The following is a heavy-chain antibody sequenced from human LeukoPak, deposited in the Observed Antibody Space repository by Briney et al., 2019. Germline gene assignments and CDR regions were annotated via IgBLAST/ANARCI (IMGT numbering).Heavy chain of an antibody. CDR1: GFTFDDYA. CDR2: ISWNRGSI. CDR3: AKGVPYDSKGWFDP. V-gene: IGHV3-9*01. J-gene: IGHJ5*02. D-gene: IGHD3-22*01. Sequence: PGRPLRLSCAASGFTFDDYAMHWVRQAPGKGLEWVSGISWNRGSIGYADSVRGRFTISRDNAKNSLYLQMNSLRAEDTALYYCAKGVPYDSKGWFDPWGQGTLVTVSS.